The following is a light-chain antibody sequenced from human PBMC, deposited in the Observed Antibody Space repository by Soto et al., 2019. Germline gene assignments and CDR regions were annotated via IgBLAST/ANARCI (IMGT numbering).Light chain of an antibody. Sequence: EIVLTQSPGTLSLSPGERATLSCRASQSVSSSYLAWYQQKPGQAPRLLIYGASSRATGIPDRFSGSGSGTDFTRNISRLEPKEFAVYYCQQYGSSPPITFGQGTRLEIK. J-gene: IGKJ5*01. CDR1: QSVSSSY. CDR3: QQYGSSPPIT. CDR2: GAS. V-gene: IGKV3-20*01.